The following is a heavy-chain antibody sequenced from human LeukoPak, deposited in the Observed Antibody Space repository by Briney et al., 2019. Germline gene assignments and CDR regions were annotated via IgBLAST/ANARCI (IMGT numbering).Heavy chain of an antibody. CDR3: ARGTVTPPYYYYYMDV. CDR1: GFTFSSYA. V-gene: IGHV3-23*01. Sequence: GGSLRLSCAASGFTFSSYAMSWVRQAPGKGLEWVSAISGSGGSTYYADSVKGRFTISRDNSKNTLYLQMSSLRSEDTAVYYCARGTVTPPYYYYYMDVWGKGTTVTVSS. J-gene: IGHJ6*03. D-gene: IGHD4-17*01. CDR2: ISGSGGST.